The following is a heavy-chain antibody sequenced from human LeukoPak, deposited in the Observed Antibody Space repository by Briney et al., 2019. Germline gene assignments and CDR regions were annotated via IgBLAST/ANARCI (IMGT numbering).Heavy chain of an antibody. CDR1: GYTFTGYY. CDR3: ARDAIAAAGTQLPYYYYYMDV. D-gene: IGHD6-13*01. V-gene: IGHV1-2*02. Sequence: ASVKVSCKASGYTFTGYYMHWVRQAPGQGLEWMGWINPNSGGTNYAQKCQGRVTMTRDTSISTAYMELSRLRSDDTAVYYCARDAIAAAGTQLPYYYYYMDVWGKGTTVTISS. CDR2: INPNSGGT. J-gene: IGHJ6*03.